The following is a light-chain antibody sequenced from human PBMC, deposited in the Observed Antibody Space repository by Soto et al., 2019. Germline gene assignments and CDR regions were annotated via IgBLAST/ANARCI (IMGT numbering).Light chain of an antibody. CDR1: SSNIGGHA. CDR2: YDD. V-gene: IGLV1-36*01. CDR3: AAWDDSLNGPV. J-gene: IGLJ2*01. Sequence: QSVLTQPPSVSDAPGQRVTMSCSGSSSNIGGHAVNWYQQLPGKAPKLLIYYDDLLPSGVSDRFSGSKSGTSASLAIAGLQSEDEADYYCAAWDDSLNGPVFGGGTKLTVL.